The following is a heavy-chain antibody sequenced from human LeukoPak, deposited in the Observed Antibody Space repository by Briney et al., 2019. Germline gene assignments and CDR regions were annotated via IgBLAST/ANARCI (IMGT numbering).Heavy chain of an antibody. CDR2: IRSDGSNK. V-gene: IGHV3-30*02. D-gene: IGHD3-22*01. Sequence: GGSLRLSCAASGFTFSSYGMHWVRQAPGKGLEWVAFIRSDGSNKYYADSVKGRFTISRDNSKNTLYLQMNSLRAEDTAVYYCARESESYDSSGSTFKYWGQGTLGTVSS. J-gene: IGHJ4*02. CDR1: GFTFSSYG. CDR3: ARESESYDSSGSTFKY.